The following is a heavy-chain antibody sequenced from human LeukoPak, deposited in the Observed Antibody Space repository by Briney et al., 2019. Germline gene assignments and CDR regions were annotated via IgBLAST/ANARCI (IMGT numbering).Heavy chain of an antibody. CDR2: ISAYNGNT. CDR1: GYTFSSYG. CDR3: ARVGDIVATIDNWFDP. D-gene: IGHD5-12*01. J-gene: IGHJ5*02. V-gene: IGHV1-18*01. Sequence: ASVTVSCKASGYTFSSYGISWVRQAPGQGLEWMGWISAYNGNTNYAQKLQGRVTMTTDASTNTAYMELRSLRSDDTAVYYCARVGDIVATIDNWFDPWGQGTLVPVSS.